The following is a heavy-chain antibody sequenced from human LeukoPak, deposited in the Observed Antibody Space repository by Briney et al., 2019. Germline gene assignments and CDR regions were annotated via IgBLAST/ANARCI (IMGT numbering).Heavy chain of an antibody. CDR2: ISYDGSNK. CDR1: GFTFSSYG. V-gene: IGHV3-30*03. D-gene: IGHD6-6*01. CDR3: ASSYSSSSELDY. J-gene: IGHJ4*02. Sequence: GGSLRLSCAASGFTFSSYGMHWVRQAPGKGLEWVAVISYDGSNKYYADSVKGRFTISRDNSKNTLYLQMNSLRAEDTAVYYCASSYSSSSELDYWGQGTLVTVSS.